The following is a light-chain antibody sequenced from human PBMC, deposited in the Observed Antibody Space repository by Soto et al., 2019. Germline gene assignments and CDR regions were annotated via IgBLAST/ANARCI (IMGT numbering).Light chain of an antibody. CDR3: SSFTSSTTYV. J-gene: IGLJ1*01. CDR2: NVN. CDR1: SSDVGGYNY. Sequence: QSVLTPPASLSGSPGQSITISCTGTSSDVGGYNYVSWYQQHPGEVPKLIIFNVNNRPSGVSNRSSGSKSGNTASLTISGLQAEDEADYYCSSFTSSTTYVFGTGTKVTVL. V-gene: IGLV2-14*01.